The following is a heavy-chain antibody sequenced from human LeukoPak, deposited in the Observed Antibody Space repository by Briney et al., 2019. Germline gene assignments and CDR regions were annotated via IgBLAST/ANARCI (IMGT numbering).Heavy chain of an antibody. J-gene: IGHJ3*02. Sequence: GGSLRLSCAASGFTFDDYAMHWVRQAPGKGLEWVSGISWNSGSIGYADSVKGRFTISRDNAKNSLYLQMNSLRAEDTALYYCARPGTMIVVVDAFDIWGQGTMVTVSS. D-gene: IGHD3-22*01. CDR3: ARPGTMIVVVDAFDI. V-gene: IGHV3-9*01. CDR2: ISWNSGSI. CDR1: GFTFDDYA.